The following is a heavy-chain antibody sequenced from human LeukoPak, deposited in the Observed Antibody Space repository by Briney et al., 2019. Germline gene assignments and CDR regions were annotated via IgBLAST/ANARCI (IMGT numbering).Heavy chain of an antibody. D-gene: IGHD2-21*01. Sequence: GGSLRLSCGASGFTFSNYEMNWVRQAPGMGLEWDSYISDSGSNIYYADSVRGRFTISRDNAKNSLYLQMNSLRAEDTAVYYCARVSYFGSAGFDYWGQGTLVTVSS. CDR1: GFTFSNYE. V-gene: IGHV3-48*03. J-gene: IGHJ4*02. CDR2: ISDSGSNI. CDR3: ARVSYFGSAGFDY.